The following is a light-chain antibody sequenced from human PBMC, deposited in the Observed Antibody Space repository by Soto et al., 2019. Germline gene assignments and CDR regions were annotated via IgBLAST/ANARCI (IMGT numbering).Light chain of an antibody. CDR1: QKISIY. V-gene: IGKV1-39*01. Sequence: DLQMTQSPSSLTASVGDRVTITCRTSQKISIYLNWYQQKPGKAPKLLIHGASSLQSGVPSRFSGSGSATDFTLTISSVQPEDFATYYCQQTASILYTFGQGTKLEIK. CDR2: GAS. CDR3: QQTASILYT. J-gene: IGKJ2*01.